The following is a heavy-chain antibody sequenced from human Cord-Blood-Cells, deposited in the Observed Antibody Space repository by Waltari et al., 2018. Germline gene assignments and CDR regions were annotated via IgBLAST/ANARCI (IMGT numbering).Heavy chain of an antibody. CDR2: IRSKTDGGTT. CDR3: TTAVVPAASYYYYGMDV. CDR1: GFTFSNAW. D-gene: IGHD2-2*01. V-gene: IGHV3-15*01. J-gene: IGHJ6*02. Sequence: EVQLVESGGGLVKPGGSLRLSCAASGFTFSNAWMSWVRQAPGKGLEWVGRIRSKTDGGTTDYAAPVKGRFTISRDDSKNTLYLQMNSLKTEDTAVYYCTTAVVPAASYYYYGMDVWGQGTTVTVSS.